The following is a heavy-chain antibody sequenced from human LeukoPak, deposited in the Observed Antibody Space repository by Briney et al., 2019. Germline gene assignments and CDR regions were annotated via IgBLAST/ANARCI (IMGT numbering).Heavy chain of an antibody. CDR1: GFTFSNYA. Sequence: GASLRLSCAASGFTFSNYAMSWVRQAPAKGLEWVSAIVGSGGSTYYADSVKGRFTISRDNSKNTLFLQMNSLRVEDTALYYCSKWGDYDVLTGYYDSDFWGQGTLVTVSS. J-gene: IGHJ4*02. D-gene: IGHD3-9*01. V-gene: IGHV3-23*01. CDR3: SKWGDYDVLTGYYDSDF. CDR2: IVGSGGST.